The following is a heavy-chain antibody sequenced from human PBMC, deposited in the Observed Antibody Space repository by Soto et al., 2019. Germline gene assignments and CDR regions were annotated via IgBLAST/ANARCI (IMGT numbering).Heavy chain of an antibody. Sequence: QVQLVESGGGVVQPGRSLRLSCAASGFTFSSYGMHWVRQAPGKGLEWVAVISYDGSNKYYADSVKGRFTISRDNSKNSLYLQMNSLRAEDTAVYYGAKDGSGWYIDYWGQGTLVTVSS. J-gene: IGHJ4*02. CDR2: ISYDGSNK. D-gene: IGHD6-19*01. CDR3: AKDGSGWYIDY. V-gene: IGHV3-30*18. CDR1: GFTFSSYG.